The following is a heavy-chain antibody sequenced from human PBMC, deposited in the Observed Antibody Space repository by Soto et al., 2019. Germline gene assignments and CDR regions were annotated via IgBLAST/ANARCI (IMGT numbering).Heavy chain of an antibody. Sequence: ASVKVSCKASGYTFTSYDINWVRQATGQGLEWMGWMNPNSGNTGYAQKFQGRVTMTRNTSISTAYMELSSLRSEDTAVYYCARRDIYDFWSGYYSNYYYYGMDVWGQGTTVTVSS. CDR2: MNPNSGNT. D-gene: IGHD3-3*01. V-gene: IGHV1-8*01. J-gene: IGHJ6*02. CDR1: GYTFTSYD. CDR3: ARRDIYDFWSGYYSNYYYYGMDV.